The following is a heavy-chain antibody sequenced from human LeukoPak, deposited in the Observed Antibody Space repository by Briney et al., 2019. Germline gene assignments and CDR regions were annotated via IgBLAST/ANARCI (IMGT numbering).Heavy chain of an antibody. CDR2: INPNSGDT. V-gene: IGHV1-2*02. CDR3: ARVVSGGVIWAY. J-gene: IGHJ4*02. D-gene: IGHD3-16*01. CDR1: GYTLTDYY. Sequence: GASVRVSCKASGYTLTDYYMHWVRQAPGQGLEWMGWINPNSGDTKYAQNLQGRVTLTSDTSINTAYMEQSSLRSDDTAVYFCARVVSGGVIWAYWGQGTLVTVSS.